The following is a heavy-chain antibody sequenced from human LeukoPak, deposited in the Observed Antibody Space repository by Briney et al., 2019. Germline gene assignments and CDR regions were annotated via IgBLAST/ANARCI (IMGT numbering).Heavy chain of an antibody. CDR2: MNPNSGNT. Sequence: ASVKVSCKASGYTFTSYDINWVRQATGQGLEWMGWMNPNSGNTDYAQKFQGRVTMTRNTSISTAYMELSSLRSEDTAVYYCASVAPSGSYYDYWGQGTLVTVSS. CDR3: ASVAPSGSYYDY. J-gene: IGHJ4*02. CDR1: GYTFTSYD. D-gene: IGHD1-26*01. V-gene: IGHV1-8*01.